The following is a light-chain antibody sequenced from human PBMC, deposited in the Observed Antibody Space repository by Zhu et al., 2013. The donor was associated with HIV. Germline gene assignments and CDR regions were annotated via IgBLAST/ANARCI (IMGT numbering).Light chain of an antibody. J-gene: IGKJ4*01. CDR2: GTS. Sequence: EIVLTQSPGTLSSTPGERATLSCRASQSISPTYLAWYRQKLGQAPQLLIYGTSRRAPGIPERFSGSGSGTDFNXLLSVDWSQKILQCITVQQYGSSPLTFGGGTKVEI. CDR3: QQYGSSPLT. V-gene: IGKV3-20*01. CDR1: QSISPTY.